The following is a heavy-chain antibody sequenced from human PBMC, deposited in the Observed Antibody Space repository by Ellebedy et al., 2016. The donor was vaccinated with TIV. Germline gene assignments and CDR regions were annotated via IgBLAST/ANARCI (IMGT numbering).Heavy chain of an antibody. V-gene: IGHV4-59*01. CDR2: IYYSGST. CDR3: ARERTVVRGPTERRVWFDP. CDR1: GGSISTYY. D-gene: IGHD3-10*01. Sequence: MPSETLSLTCTVSGGSISTYYWSWIRQPPGKGLEWIGYIYYSGSTNYNPSLKSRVTISVDTSKNQFSLKLSSVTAADTAVYYCARERTVVRGPTERRVWFDPWGQGTLVTVSS. J-gene: IGHJ5*02.